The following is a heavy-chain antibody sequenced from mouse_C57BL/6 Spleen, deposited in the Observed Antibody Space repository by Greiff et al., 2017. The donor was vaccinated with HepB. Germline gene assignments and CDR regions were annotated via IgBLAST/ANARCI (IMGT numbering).Heavy chain of an antibody. Sequence: EVKLMESGGGLVKPGGSLKLSCAASGFTFSSYAMSWVRQTPEKRLGWVATISDGGSYTYYPDNVKGRFTISRDNAKNNLYLQMSHMKSEDTAMYYCARDDYYYGGSPFAYWGQGTLVTVSA. J-gene: IGHJ3*01. D-gene: IGHD1-1*01. CDR2: ISDGGSYT. CDR3: ARDDYYYGGSPFAY. V-gene: IGHV5-4*01. CDR1: GFTFSSYA.